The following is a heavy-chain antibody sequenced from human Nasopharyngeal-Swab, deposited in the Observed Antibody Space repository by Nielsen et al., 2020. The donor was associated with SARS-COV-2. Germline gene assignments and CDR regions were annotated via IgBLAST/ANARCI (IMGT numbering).Heavy chain of an antibody. D-gene: IGHD6-13*01. Sequence: SETLSLTCAVYGGSFSGYYWSWIRQPPGKGLEWIGEINHSGSTNYNPSLKSRVTISVDTSKNQFSLKLSSVTAADTAVYYCARRNRQQNAFDIWGQGTMVTVSS. V-gene: IGHV4-34*01. CDR1: GGSFSGYY. J-gene: IGHJ3*02. CDR2: INHSGST. CDR3: ARRNRQQNAFDI.